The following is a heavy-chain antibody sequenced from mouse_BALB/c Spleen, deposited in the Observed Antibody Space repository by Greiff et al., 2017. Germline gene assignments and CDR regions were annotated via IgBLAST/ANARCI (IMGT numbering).Heavy chain of an antibody. CDR3: ARSIHYYGYGFAY. D-gene: IGHD1-2*01. J-gene: IGHJ3*01. CDR1: GFTFSSFG. CDR2: ISSGSSTI. V-gene: IGHV5-17*02. Sequence: EVHLVESGGGLVQPGGSRKLSCAASGFTFSSFGMHWVRQAPEKGLEWVAYISSGSSTIYYADTVKGRFTISRDNPKNTLFLQMTSLRSEDTAMYYCARSIHYYGYGFAYWGQGTLVTVSA.